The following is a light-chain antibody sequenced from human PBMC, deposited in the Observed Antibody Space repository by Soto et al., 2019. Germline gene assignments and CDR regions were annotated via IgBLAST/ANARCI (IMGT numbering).Light chain of an antibody. CDR2: GAS. V-gene: IGKV3-20*01. J-gene: IGKJ2*01. CDR1: QSVGNND. Sequence: EIVLTPPPDTLSLSPGERDTVSCRASQSVGNNDLAWYQQKPGQAPRLLLYGASFRPTGIPDRFSGSGSGTDFTLTISRLEPEDFAVYYCHHYVSSPPYTFGQGTKLDIK. CDR3: HHYVSSPPYT.